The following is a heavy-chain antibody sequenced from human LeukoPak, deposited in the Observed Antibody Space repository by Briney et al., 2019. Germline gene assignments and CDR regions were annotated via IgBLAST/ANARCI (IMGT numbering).Heavy chain of an antibody. D-gene: IGHD3-22*01. CDR2: INPNSGGT. J-gene: IGHJ5*02. CDR3: ARGHSSGYYGNNWFDP. CDR1: GYTFTGYY. Sequence: ASVKVSCKASGYTFTGYYMHWVRQAPGQGLEWMGWINPNSGGTNYAQKFQGRVTMTRDTSISTAYMELSRLRSDDTAVYYCARGHSSGYYGNNWFDPWGQGTLVTVSS. V-gene: IGHV1-2*02.